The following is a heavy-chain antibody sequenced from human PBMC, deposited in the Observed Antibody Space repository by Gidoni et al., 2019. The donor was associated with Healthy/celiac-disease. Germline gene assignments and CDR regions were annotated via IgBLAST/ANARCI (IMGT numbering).Heavy chain of an antibody. Sequence: QVQLVQSGAEVKKPASSMNVSCKASGGTFSSYPSSWVRQAPGQGLEWMGGIIPIFGTANYAQKFQGRVTITADESTSTDYMELSSLRSEDTAVYYCARDLRVAATGYYYGMDVWGQGTTVTVSS. CDR3: ARDLRVAATGYYYGMDV. CDR2: IIPIFGTA. D-gene: IGHD2-15*01. V-gene: IGHV1-69*01. CDR1: GGTFSSYP. J-gene: IGHJ6*02.